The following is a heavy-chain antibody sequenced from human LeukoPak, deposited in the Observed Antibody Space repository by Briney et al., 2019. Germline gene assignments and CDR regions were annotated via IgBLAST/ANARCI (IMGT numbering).Heavy chain of an antibody. D-gene: IGHD2-15*01. CDR2: STHSANG. Sequence: PSDTLSLTCAVYDGSFSGYYWSWIRQPPGKGLEWIGESTHSANGSYNPTLKSRVTMSVDPSKNQFSLKLSSVTAADTAVYYCARGRRTYSIGGYFDIWGRGSLVTVSS. J-gene: IGHJ2*01. CDR1: DGSFSGYY. CDR3: ARGRRTYSIGGYFDI. V-gene: IGHV4-34*01.